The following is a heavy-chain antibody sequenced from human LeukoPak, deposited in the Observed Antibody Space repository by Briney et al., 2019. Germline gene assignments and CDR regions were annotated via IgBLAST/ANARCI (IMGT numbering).Heavy chain of an antibody. D-gene: IGHD3/OR15-3a*01. CDR2: IYYSENT. V-gene: IGHV4-39*01. J-gene: IGHJ4*02. CDR1: GVSISSSNSY. CDR3: ARQTGSGLFILP. Sequence: SETLSLTCTVSGVSISSSNSYWGWIRQPPGKGLEWIGSIYYSENTYYNASLKSQVSISIDTSKNQFSLRLTSVTAADTAVYYCARQTGSGLFILPGGQGTLVIVSS.